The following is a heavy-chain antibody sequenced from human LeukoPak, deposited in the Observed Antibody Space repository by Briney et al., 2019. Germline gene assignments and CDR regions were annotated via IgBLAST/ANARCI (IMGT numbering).Heavy chain of an antibody. CDR1: GFTFKNYA. D-gene: IGHD2-15*01. Sequence: GGSLRLSCTASGFTFKNYAINWVRQAPGKGLEWVSRISGSGTTTDYADSVKGRFTVSRDNSKNTVYLQMTSLRAEDTAIYYCAKDSDISAFVDYWGQGTPVTVSS. J-gene: IGHJ4*02. V-gene: IGHV3-23*01. CDR2: ISGSGTTT. CDR3: AKDSDISAFVDY.